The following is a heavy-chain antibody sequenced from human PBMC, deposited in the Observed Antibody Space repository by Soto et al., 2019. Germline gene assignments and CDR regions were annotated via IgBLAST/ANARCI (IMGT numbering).Heavy chain of an antibody. D-gene: IGHD3-16*02. Sequence: QVQLQESGPGLVKPSETLSLTCTVSGGSISSYYWSWIRQPAGKGLEWIGRIYTSGSTNYNPSLKRRVTMSVDTSKNQFALKLSSVTAADTAVYYCARMFSGFDDYVWGSYRSDAFDIWGQGTMVTVSS. CDR3: ARMFSGFDDYVWGSYRSDAFDI. J-gene: IGHJ3*02. V-gene: IGHV4-4*07. CDR2: IYTSGST. CDR1: GGSISSYY.